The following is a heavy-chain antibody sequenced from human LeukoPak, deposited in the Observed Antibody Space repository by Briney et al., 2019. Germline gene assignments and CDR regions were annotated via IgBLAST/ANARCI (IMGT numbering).Heavy chain of an antibody. CDR3: ARDPPAVRTNTYA. V-gene: IGHV3-66*01. CDR2: IYSGGDT. D-gene: IGHD4/OR15-4a*01. J-gene: IGHJ5*02. Sequence: GGSLRLSCAASGFAVSNNYMNWVRQAPGKGLEWVSLIYSGGDTHYADSVKGRFTISRDSSKNTLYLQMNSLRAEDTAVYYCARDPPAVRTNTYAWGQGTLVTVSS. CDR1: GFAVSNNY.